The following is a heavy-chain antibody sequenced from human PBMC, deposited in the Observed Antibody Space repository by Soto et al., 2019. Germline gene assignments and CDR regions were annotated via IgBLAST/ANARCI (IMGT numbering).Heavy chain of an antibody. D-gene: IGHD7-27*01. CDR3: ARGPSGDKVDS. Sequence: QVQLHESGPGLVKPSQTLYLTCTVSGGSISTVDYWWSWIRQSPDMGLEWIGHIYDGGRTYNNPSLESRVTMSVDTSKSQLSLTLSSVSAADTAVYYCARGPSGDKVDSWGQGTLVTVSS. V-gene: IGHV4-30-4*01. CDR1: GGSISTVDYW. CDR2: IYDGGRT. J-gene: IGHJ4*02.